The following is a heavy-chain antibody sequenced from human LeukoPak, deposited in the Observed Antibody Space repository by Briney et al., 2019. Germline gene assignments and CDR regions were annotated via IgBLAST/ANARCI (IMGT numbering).Heavy chain of an antibody. Sequence: GGSLRLSCAASGFTFSSYATSWVRQAPGKGLEWVSAISGSGGSTYYADSVKGRFTISRDNSKNTLDLQMNSLRAEDTAVYYCAKESGYSYGFFDYWGQGTLVTVSS. CDR2: ISGSGGST. CDR3: AKESGYSYGFFDY. J-gene: IGHJ4*02. CDR1: GFTFSSYA. V-gene: IGHV3-23*01. D-gene: IGHD5-18*01.